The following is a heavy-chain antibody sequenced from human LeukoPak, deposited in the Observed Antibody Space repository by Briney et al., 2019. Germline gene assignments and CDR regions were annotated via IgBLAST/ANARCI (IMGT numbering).Heavy chain of an antibody. CDR1: GYSFTSYD. CDR2: IEPKSGGT. Sequence: ASVKVSCKASGYSFTSYDINWVRQAPGQGLEWMGRIEPKSGGTIYAQKFQDRVTLTRDTSISTAYMELSSLRSDDAAVYYCARVVPSPHWGQGTLVTVSA. D-gene: IGHD1-26*01. V-gene: IGHV1-2*02. J-gene: IGHJ4*02. CDR3: ARVVPSPH.